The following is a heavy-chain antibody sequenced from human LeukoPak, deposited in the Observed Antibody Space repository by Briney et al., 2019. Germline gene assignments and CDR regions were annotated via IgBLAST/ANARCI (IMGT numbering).Heavy chain of an antibody. V-gene: IGHV3-11*01. CDR3: ARSIGLTGGGVDV. CDR1: GFTFSDYN. CDR2: ITNGGSTI. Sequence: EPGGSLRLSCAASGFTFSDYNMNWVRQAPGKGLEWVSYITNGGSTIHHADSVKGRFTISRDNAKKILYLQMNSLRAEDTAVYYCARSIGLTGGGVDVWGQGTTVTVSS. J-gene: IGHJ6*02. D-gene: IGHD3-9*01.